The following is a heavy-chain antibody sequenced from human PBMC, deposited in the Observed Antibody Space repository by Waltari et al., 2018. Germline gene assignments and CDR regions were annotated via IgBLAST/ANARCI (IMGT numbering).Heavy chain of an antibody. Sequence: VQLVESGGGVVQPGGSLRLSCAASGFTFGDSPMHWVRQAPGKGLEWVSLISWDGGSTYYADSVKGRFTISRDNSKNSLYLQMNSLRTEDTAVYYCATAGGWAFDIWGQGTMVTVSS. CDR2: ISWDGGST. CDR1: GFTFGDSP. J-gene: IGHJ3*02. D-gene: IGHD6-19*01. V-gene: IGHV3-43*01. CDR3: ATAGGWAFDI.